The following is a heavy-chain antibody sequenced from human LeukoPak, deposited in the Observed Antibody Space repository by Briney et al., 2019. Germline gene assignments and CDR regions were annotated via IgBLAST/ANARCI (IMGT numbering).Heavy chain of an antibody. CDR3: AREYSKCFDL. J-gene: IGHJ2*01. Sequence: GGSLRLSCAASGFTVSSNYMSWVRQAPGKGLEWVSVIYSGGSTYYADSVKGRFTISRDNSKNTLYLQMNSLRAEDTAVHYCAREYSKCFDLWGRGTLVTVSS. CDR1: GFTVSSNY. D-gene: IGHD6-13*01. V-gene: IGHV3-53*01. CDR2: IYSGGST.